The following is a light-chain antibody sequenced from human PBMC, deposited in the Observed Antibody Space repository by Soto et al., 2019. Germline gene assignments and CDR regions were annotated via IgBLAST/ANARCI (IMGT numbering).Light chain of an antibody. CDR1: NSNIGTKN. CDR3: GTWDSSLSGGV. V-gene: IGLV1-51*01. Sequence: QSVLTQPTSVSAAPGQTVTISCSGSNSNIGTKNVCWYQQLPGTAPKLLIYDNIKRPSGIPDRFSASKSGTSATLAITGLQTGDEADYYCGTWDSSLSGGVFGGGTKVTVL. CDR2: DNI. J-gene: IGLJ2*01.